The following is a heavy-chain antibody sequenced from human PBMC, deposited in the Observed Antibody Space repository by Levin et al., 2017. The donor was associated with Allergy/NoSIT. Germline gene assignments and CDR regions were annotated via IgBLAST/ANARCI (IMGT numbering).Heavy chain of an antibody. CDR2: IVVGSGNT. CDR1: GFTFTSSA. V-gene: IGHV1-58*01. CDR3: AADLDSGDTALFETYGMDV. J-gene: IGHJ6*02. Sequence: ASVKVSCKASGFTFTSSAVQWVRQARGQRLEWIGWIVVGSGNTNYAQKFQERVTITRDMSTSTAYMELSSLRSEDTAVYYCAADLDSGDTALFETYGMDVWGQGTTVTVSS. D-gene: IGHD5-18*01.